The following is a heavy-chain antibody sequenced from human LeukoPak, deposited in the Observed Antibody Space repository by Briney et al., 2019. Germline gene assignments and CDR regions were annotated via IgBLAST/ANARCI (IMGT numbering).Heavy chain of an antibody. D-gene: IGHD6-13*01. CDR3: ARGRAAADDFDY. CDR1: GYTFTNYG. CDR2: ISTYSGNT. Sequence: ASVKVSCKASGYTFTNYGISWVRQASGQGLEWMGWISTYSGNTNYVQKLQGRVTTTTDTSTNTAYMELRSLRSDDTAVYYCARGRAAADDFDYWGQGTLVTVSS. J-gene: IGHJ4*02. V-gene: IGHV1-18*04.